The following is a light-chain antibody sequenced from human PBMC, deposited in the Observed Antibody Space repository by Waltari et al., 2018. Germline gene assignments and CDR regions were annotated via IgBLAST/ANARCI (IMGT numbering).Light chain of an antibody. CDR3: QTWDSSTAV. J-gene: IGLJ3*02. CDR2: QDT. CDR1: KLGNKY. Sequence: SYELTQPPSVSVSPGQTASITCSGNKLGNKYACWYQQKPGQYPVLVVYQDTERPSGIPDRFSVSNSGNTAALTIAGTQAMDEADYYCQTWDSSTAVFGGGTKLTVL. V-gene: IGLV3-1*01.